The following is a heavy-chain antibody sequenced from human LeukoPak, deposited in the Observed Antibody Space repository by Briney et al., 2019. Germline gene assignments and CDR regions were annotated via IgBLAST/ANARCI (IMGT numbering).Heavy chain of an antibody. D-gene: IGHD3-9*01. CDR1: GGSISSSSYY. CDR2: IYYSGST. CDR3: ARPQTTRICILTGYCNDAFDI. Sequence: KPSETLSLTCTVSGGSISSSSYYWGWIRQPPGKGLEWIGSIYYSGSTYYNPSLKSRVTISVDTSKNQFSLKLSSVTAADTAVYYCARPQTTRICILTGYCNDAFDIWGQGTMVTVSS. J-gene: IGHJ3*02. V-gene: IGHV4-39*01.